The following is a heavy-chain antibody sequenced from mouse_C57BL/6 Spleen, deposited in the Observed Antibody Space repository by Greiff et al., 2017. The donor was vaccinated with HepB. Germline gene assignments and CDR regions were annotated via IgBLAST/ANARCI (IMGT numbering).Heavy chain of an antibody. V-gene: IGHV1-81*01. CDR2: IYPRSGNT. D-gene: IGHD1-1*01. Sequence: QVQLQQSGAELARPGASVKLSCKASGYTFTSYGISWVKQRTGQGLEWIGEIYPRSGNTYYNEQFKGKATLTADKSSSPAYMARRSLPSEDSAVYFCAADYGSSCLDYWGQGTTLTVSS. J-gene: IGHJ2*01. CDR1: GYTFTSYG. CDR3: AADYGSSCLDY.